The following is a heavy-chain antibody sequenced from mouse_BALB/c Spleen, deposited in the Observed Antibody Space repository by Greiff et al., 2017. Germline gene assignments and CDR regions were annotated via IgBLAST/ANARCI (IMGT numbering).Heavy chain of an antibody. V-gene: IGHV5-9-4*01. CDR3: ARDTVAY. CDR1: GFTFSSYA. CDR2: ISSGGSYT. J-gene: IGHJ3*01. Sequence: EVQLVESGGGLVKPGGSLKLSCAASGFTFSSYAMSWVRQSPEKRLEWVAEISSGGSYTYYPDTVTGRFTISRDNAKNTLYLEMSSLRSEDTAMYYCARDTVAYWGQGTLVTVSA.